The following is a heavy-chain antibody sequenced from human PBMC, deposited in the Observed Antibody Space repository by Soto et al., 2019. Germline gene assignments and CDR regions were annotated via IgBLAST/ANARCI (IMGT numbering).Heavy chain of an antibody. Sequence: SETLSLTCTVSDGSVSSGGYYWSWIRQHPGTGLEWIGYIYYSGTTYFNPSLKSRASISLDTSKNEFSLKLTSVTAADTAVYYCARRALPQCINGVCYKDGFWDYWGQGALVTVS. CDR3: ARRALPQCINGVCYKDGFWDY. CDR2: IYYSGTT. D-gene: IGHD2-8*01. CDR1: DGSVSSGGYY. J-gene: IGHJ4*02. V-gene: IGHV4-31*03.